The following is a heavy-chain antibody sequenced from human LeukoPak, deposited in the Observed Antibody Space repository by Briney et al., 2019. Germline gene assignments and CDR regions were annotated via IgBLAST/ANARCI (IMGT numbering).Heavy chain of an antibody. J-gene: IGHJ4*02. V-gene: IGHV3-30*18. CDR3: AKEYSNYPLFDY. D-gene: IGHD4-11*01. CDR2: ISYDGSNK. Sequence: GGSLRLSCAASGLTFSSYGMHWVRQAPGKGLEWVAVISYDGSNKYYADSVKGRFTISRDNSKNTLYLQMNSLRAEDTAVYYCAKEYSNYPLFDYWGQGTLVTVSS. CDR1: GLTFSSYG.